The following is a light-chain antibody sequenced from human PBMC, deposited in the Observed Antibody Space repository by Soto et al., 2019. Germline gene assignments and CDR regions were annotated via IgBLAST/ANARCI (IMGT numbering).Light chain of an antibody. CDR3: QEYVSSPMYT. CDR1: QSVDSTY. J-gene: IGKJ2*01. V-gene: IGKV3-20*01. CDR2: GAS. Sequence: DIVLTQSPGTLSLSPGERATLSCRASQSVDSTYLTWYQQKPGQPPRLHLFGASSRATGVPDQFSGSGSGTDFTLTISKLEPEDFAVYYCQEYVSSPMYTFGQGTQLEIK.